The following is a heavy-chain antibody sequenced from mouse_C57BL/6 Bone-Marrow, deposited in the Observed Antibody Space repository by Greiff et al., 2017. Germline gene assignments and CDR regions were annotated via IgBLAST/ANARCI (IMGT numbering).Heavy chain of an antibody. CDR2: ISDGGSYT. D-gene: IGHD2-5*01. J-gene: IGHJ3*01. V-gene: IGHV5-4*01. CDR1: GFTFSSYA. CDR3: ARDPYSNYGFAY. Sequence: EVKLVESGGGLVKPGGSLKLSCAASGFTFSSYAMSWVRQTPEKRLEWVATISDGGSYTYYPDNVKGRFTISRDNAKNNLYLQMSHLKSEDTAMYYCARDPYSNYGFAYWGQGTLVTVSA.